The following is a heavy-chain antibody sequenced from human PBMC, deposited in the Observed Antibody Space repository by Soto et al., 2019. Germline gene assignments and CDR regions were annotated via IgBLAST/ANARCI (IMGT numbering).Heavy chain of an antibody. V-gene: IGHV3-74*01. CDR1: GFTFSSYW. D-gene: IGHD2-8*01. CDR2: INSDGSST. Sequence: PGGSLRLSCAASGFTFSSYWMHWVRQAPGKGLVWVSRINSDGSSTSYADSVKGRFTISRDNAKNTLYLQMNSLRAEDTAVYYCARDFQGVYYYYYYYGMDVWGQGTTVTVSS. CDR3: ARDFQGVYYYYYYYGMDV. J-gene: IGHJ6*02.